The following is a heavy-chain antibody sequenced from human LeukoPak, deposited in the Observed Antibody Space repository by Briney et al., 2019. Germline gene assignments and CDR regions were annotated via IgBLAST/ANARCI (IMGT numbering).Heavy chain of an antibody. V-gene: IGHV3-15*01. CDR2: IKSKMDGGTT. Sequence: VGSLRLSCAASGSTFSSAWMNWVRQTPWMGLNWVSPIKSKMDGGTTDYAEPVKIRFTISRDDSKNTVYLQRNSLKTEDTAVYYCTTGYGSTWYGWGEGTLVTVSS. D-gene: IGHD6-13*01. CDR3: TTGYGSTWYG. CDR1: GSTFSSAW. J-gene: IGHJ4*02.